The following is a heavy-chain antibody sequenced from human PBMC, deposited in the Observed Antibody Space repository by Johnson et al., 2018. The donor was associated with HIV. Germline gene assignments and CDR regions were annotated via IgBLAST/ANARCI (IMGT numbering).Heavy chain of an antibody. CDR1: GFTFSSYA. J-gene: IGHJ3*02. D-gene: IGHD1-20*01. Sequence: QVQLMESGGGVVQPGRSLRLSCAASGFTFSSYAMHWVRQAPGKGLEWVAVIPYDGSNKYYADSVKGRFSISRDTSTNTLYLQVNSLRAEDTAVYYCARDLTGSSDDYAFDIWGQGTMVTVSS. CDR3: ARDLTGSSDDYAFDI. CDR2: IPYDGSNK. V-gene: IGHV3-30*04.